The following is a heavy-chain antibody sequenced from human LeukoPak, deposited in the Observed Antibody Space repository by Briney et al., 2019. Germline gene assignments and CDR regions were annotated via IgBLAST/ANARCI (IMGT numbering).Heavy chain of an antibody. D-gene: IGHD1-7*01. CDR1: GGSISSGSYY. CDR2: IYTSGST. J-gene: IGHJ4*02. V-gene: IGHV4-61*02. Sequence: SETLSLTCTVSGGSISSGSYYWSWIRQPAGKGLEWIGRIYTSGSTNYNPSLKSRVTISVDTSKNQFSLKLSSVTAADTAVYYCARDSEITGTTSSGGYDYWGQGTLVTVSS. CDR3: ARDSEITGTTSSGGYDY.